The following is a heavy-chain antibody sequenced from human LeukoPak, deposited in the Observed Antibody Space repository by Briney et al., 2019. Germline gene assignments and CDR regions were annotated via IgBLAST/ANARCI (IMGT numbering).Heavy chain of an antibody. J-gene: IGHJ4*02. CDR1: GFTFSTYS. Sequence: GGSLRLSCTASGFTFSTYSMHWVRQAPGKGLEWISSISSSSSSYSYTYYADSVKGRFTISRDNSKNTLYLQMNSLRAEDTAVYYCAKDIYGDIAVVPAASSVSPSDYWGQGTLVTVSS. CDR3: AKDIYGDIAVVPAASSVSPSDY. D-gene: IGHD2-2*01. CDR2: ISSSSSSYSYT. V-gene: IGHV3-21*04.